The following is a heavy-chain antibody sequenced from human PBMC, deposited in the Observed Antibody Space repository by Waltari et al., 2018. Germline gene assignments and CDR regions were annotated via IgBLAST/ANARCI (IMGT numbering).Heavy chain of an antibody. CDR3: ARPNVDTAMVGYYYYGMDV. CDR1: GYTFTSSD. J-gene: IGHJ6*02. D-gene: IGHD5-18*01. CDR2: MNPNSGNT. Sequence: QVQLVQSGAEVKKPGASVKVSCKASGYTFTSSDINWVRQATGQGLEWMGWMNPNSGNTGYAQKFQGRVTMTRNTSISTAYMELSSLRSEDTAVYYCARPNVDTAMVGYYYYGMDVWGQGTTVTVSS. V-gene: IGHV1-8*01.